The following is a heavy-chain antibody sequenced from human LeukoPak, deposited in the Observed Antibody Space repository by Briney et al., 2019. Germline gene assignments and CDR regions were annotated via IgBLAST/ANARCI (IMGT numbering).Heavy chain of an antibody. Sequence: SGTLSLTCAVSGGSITSGNWWRWVRQPPGKGLEWIGEIYHSGRTNYNLPLKSRVTISVDKSKNQFSLNLSSVTAADTAVYYCARGVPAAGALWFDPWGQGTLVTVSS. CDR2: IYHSGRT. CDR3: ARGVPAAGALWFDP. CDR1: GGSITSGNW. J-gene: IGHJ5*02. D-gene: IGHD6-13*01. V-gene: IGHV4-4*02.